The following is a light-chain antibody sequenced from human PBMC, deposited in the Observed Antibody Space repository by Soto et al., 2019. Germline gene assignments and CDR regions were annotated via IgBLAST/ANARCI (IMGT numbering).Light chain of an antibody. V-gene: IGKV3-15*01. Sequence: IVLTHSPGTLSLSPWERATLSCRASQSVSSSSLAWYQQKPGQAPRLLIYGASTRATGVPARFSGSGSGTEFTLTISSLQSEDFAVYYCQQYNNWPRNFGQGTRLEIK. CDR2: GAS. J-gene: IGKJ5*01. CDR1: QSVSSS. CDR3: QQYNNWPRN.